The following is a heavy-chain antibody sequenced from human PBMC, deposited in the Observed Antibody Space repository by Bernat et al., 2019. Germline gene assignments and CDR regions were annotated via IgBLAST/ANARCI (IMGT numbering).Heavy chain of an antibody. CDR2: MKQDGSLK. Sequence: EVQLVESGGGLVQPGGSLRLSCAASGFTFSNYWMNWVRQAPGKGLDCVANMKQDGSLKQYVDSVEGRFTISRDNAKNSLYLQMNSLRVEDTAVYYCARDGGYCSGGSCYDALDVWGQGTMVTVSS. J-gene: IGHJ3*01. CDR3: ARDGGYCSGGSCYDALDV. D-gene: IGHD2-15*01. CDR1: GFTFSNYW. V-gene: IGHV3-7*03.